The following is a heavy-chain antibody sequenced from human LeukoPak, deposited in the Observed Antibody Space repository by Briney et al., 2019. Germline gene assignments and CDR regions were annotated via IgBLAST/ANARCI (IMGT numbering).Heavy chain of an antibody. CDR2: ISSSGSTI. CDR1: GFTFSSYE. D-gene: IGHD6-25*01. Sequence: PGGSLRLSCAASGFTFSSYEMNWVRQAPGKGLEWVSYISSSGSTIYYADPVKGRFTISRDNAKNSLYLQMNSLRAEDTAIYYCARGSSAAAESYFDSWGQGTLVTVSS. V-gene: IGHV3-48*03. J-gene: IGHJ4*02. CDR3: ARGSSAAAESYFDS.